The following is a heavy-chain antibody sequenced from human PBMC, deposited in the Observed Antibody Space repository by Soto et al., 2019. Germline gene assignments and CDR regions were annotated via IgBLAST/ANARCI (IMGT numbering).Heavy chain of an antibody. CDR2: VRHAGST. D-gene: IGHD1-1*01. CDR1: GDSITNGYY. Sequence: SETLSLTCTVSGDSITNGYYWGWIRQPPGRGLEWIASVRHAGSTFYSPSLMRRVTISVDRSKNQFSLKVTSVTVADTAVYYCARSTETTGTLKYWGQGTLVTVSS. V-gene: IGHV4-38-2*02. CDR3: ARSTETTGTLKY. J-gene: IGHJ4*02.